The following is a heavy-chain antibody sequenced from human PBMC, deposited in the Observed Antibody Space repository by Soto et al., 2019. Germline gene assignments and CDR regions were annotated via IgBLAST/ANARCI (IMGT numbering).Heavy chain of an antibody. CDR3: ARDRGAARTLDAFDF. D-gene: IGHD6-6*01. CDR1: GYIFTRFG. CDR2: ISGYNANT. J-gene: IGHJ3*01. V-gene: IGHV1-18*01. Sequence: QVQVVQSGAEVKKPGASVKVSCKASGYIFTRFGISWVRQAPGRGLEWMGWISGYNANTNYAQKFQGRVWRNTDPSTNTEYMELRSLRSYDTAVYYCARDRGAARTLDAFDFWGQGTRVTVSS.